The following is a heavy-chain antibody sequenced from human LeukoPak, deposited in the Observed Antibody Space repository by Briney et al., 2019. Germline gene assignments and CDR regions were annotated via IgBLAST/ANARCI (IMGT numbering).Heavy chain of an antibody. J-gene: IGHJ4*02. CDR2: ISSSSSYI. CDR3: ARDQLSSSSWYEWWIDY. D-gene: IGHD6-13*01. Sequence: GGSLRLSCAASGFTFSSYSMNWVRQAPGKGLEGVSSISSSSSYIYYADSVKGRFTISRDNAKNSLYLQMNSLRAEDTAVYYCARDQLSSSSWYEWWIDYWGQGTLVTVSS. CDR1: GFTFSSYS. V-gene: IGHV3-21*01.